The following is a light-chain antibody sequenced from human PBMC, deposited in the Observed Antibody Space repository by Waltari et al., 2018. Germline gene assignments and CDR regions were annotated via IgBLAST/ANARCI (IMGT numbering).Light chain of an antibody. Sequence: EIVLTQSPATLSLSPGERATLSCRASQSVSSYLAWYQQKPGQTPRPRIYDASTRAPGIPARFSGSGSGTDFTLTISSLEPEDFAVYFCQHRGNWPPSMTFGQGTRLE. CDR2: DAS. J-gene: IGKJ5*01. CDR1: QSVSSY. V-gene: IGKV3-11*01. CDR3: QHRGNWPPSMT.